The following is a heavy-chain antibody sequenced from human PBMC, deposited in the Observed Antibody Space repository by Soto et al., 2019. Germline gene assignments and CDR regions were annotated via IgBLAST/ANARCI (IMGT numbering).Heavy chain of an antibody. CDR2: VIPIFGTA. CDR3: ARDWNCSGGSCYTPLDY. J-gene: IGHJ4*02. D-gene: IGHD2-15*01. V-gene: IGHV1-69*13. Sequence: SVKVSCKASGGTFSSYAISWVRQAPGQGLEWMGGVIPIFGTANYAQKFQGRVTITADESTSTAYMELSSLRSEDTAVYYCARDWNCSGGSCYTPLDYWGQGTLVTVSS. CDR1: GGTFSSYA.